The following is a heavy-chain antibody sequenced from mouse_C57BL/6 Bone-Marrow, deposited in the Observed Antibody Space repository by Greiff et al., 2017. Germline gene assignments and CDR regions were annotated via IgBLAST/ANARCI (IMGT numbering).Heavy chain of an antibody. CDR3: TRDYDGRTAY. CDR2: ISSGGDYI. CDR1: GFTFSSYA. Sequence: EVKLMESGEGLVKPGGSLKLSCAASGFTFSSYAMSWVRQTPEKRLEWVAYISSGGDYIYYADTVKGRFTISRDNARNTLYLQMSSLKSEDTAMYYCTRDYDGRTAYWGQGTLVTVSA. V-gene: IGHV5-9-1*02. J-gene: IGHJ3*01. D-gene: IGHD2-4*01.